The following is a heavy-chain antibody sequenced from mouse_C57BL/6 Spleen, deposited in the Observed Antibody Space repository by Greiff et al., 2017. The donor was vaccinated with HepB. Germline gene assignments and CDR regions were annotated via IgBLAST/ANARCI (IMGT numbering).Heavy chain of an antibody. CDR3: ARRGFTTVVARNYWYFDV. Sequence: VQLQQSGPELVKPGASVKISCKASGYTFTDYYMNWVKQSHGKSLEWIGDINPNNGGTSYNQKFKGKATLTVDKSSSTAYMELRSLTSEDSAVYYCARRGFTTVVARNYWYFDVWGTGTTVTVSS. J-gene: IGHJ1*03. CDR1: GYTFTDYY. D-gene: IGHD1-1*01. V-gene: IGHV1-26*01. CDR2: INPNNGGT.